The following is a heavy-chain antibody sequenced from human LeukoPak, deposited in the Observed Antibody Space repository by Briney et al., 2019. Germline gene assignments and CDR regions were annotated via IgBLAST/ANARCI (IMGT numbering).Heavy chain of an antibody. CDR1: GFTFTDAW. D-gene: IGHD2-2*02. CDR2: IKTETEGGTT. CDR3: TTTGYTSSFAY. V-gene: IGHV3-15*01. J-gene: IGHJ4*02. Sequence: PGGSHTLSCATSGFTFTDAWMSWVRQAPGKGLEWVGRIKTETEGGTTDCAAPVKGRFTISRDDSKATLYPHMNSLQTDDTAVYFCTTTGYTSSFAYWLQGTLVIV.